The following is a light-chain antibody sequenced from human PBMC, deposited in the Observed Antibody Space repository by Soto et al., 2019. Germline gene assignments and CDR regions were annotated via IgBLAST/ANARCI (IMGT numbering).Light chain of an antibody. V-gene: IGLV1-47*01. J-gene: IGLJ1*01. CDR1: TSNIGSNY. Sequence: QSVLTQPPSASGTPGQGVTISCSGSTSNIGSNYVYWYQQLPGTAPKLLIYRNNQRPSGVPDRFSDSKSGTSASLAISGLRSDDEADYFCATWDDSLNGFYVFGTGTKVTV. CDR2: RNN. CDR3: ATWDDSLNGFYV.